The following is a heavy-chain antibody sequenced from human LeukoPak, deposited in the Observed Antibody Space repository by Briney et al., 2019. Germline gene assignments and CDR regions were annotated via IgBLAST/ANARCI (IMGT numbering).Heavy chain of an antibody. V-gene: IGHV1-3*01. CDR1: GYTFTSYA. Sequence: ASVKVSCKASGYTFTSYAMHWVRQAPGQRLEWMGWINAGNGNTKYSQKFQGRVTIARDTSASTAYMELSSLRSEDTAVYYCARDHDILTGYLFGYWGQGTLVTVSS. CDR2: INAGNGNT. D-gene: IGHD3-9*01. CDR3: ARDHDILTGYLFGY. J-gene: IGHJ4*02.